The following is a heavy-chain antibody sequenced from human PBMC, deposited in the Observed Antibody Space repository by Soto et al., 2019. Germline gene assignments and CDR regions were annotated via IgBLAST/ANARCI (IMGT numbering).Heavy chain of an antibody. CDR2: VYDSGST. V-gene: IGHV4-59*12. CDR3: ARSQTTVTSYDY. Sequence: PSETLSLTCTVSGGSISSYYWSWIRQPPGKGLEWIGYVYDSGSTHYNPSLKSRVTISVDRSKNQFSLKLSSVTAADTAVYYCARSQTTVTSYDYWGQGTLVTV. CDR1: GGSISSYY. D-gene: IGHD4-17*01. J-gene: IGHJ4*02.